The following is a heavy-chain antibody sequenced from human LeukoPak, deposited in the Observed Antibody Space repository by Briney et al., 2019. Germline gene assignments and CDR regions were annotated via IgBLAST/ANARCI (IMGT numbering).Heavy chain of an antibody. V-gene: IGHV1-18*01. J-gene: IGHJ4*02. CDR2: ISAYNGNT. Sequence: ASVKVSCKASGYTFTSYGISWVRQAPGQGLEWMGWISAYNGNTNYAQKLQGRVTMTTDTSTSTAYMELRSLRSDDTAVYYCARDRKYDFWSGYYRPFDYWGQGTLVTVSS. CDR1: GYTFTSYG. D-gene: IGHD3-3*01. CDR3: ARDRKYDFWSGYYRPFDY.